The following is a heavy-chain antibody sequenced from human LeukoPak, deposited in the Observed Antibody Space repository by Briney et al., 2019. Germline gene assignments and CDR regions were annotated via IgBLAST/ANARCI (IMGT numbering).Heavy chain of an antibody. Sequence: PSETLSLTCGVSGGSIASTNYWTWVRQPPGKGLEWIGEVNLQGSTNYNPSLMGRVAISVDMSENHISLQLTSVTAADTAVYYCARGSPEHSSILENWGQGTLVTVSS. CDR3: ARGSPEHSSILEN. CDR2: VNLQGST. J-gene: IGHJ4*02. CDR1: GGSIASTNY. V-gene: IGHV4-4*02. D-gene: IGHD1-1*01.